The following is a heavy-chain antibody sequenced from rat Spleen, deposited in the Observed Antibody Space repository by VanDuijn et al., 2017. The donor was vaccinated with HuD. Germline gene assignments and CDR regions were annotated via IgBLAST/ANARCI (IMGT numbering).Heavy chain of an antibody. CDR3: ARLTYTTDSLVDY. CDR1: GFTFSNYD. Sequence: EVQLVESGGGLVQPGRSLKLSCAASGFTFSNYDMAWVRQAPTKGLEWVASISTSGGSTYYRDSVKGRFTISRDNAKTSLYLQMNSLKSEDTATYYCARLTYTTDSLVDYWGQGVMVTVSS. D-gene: IGHD1-6*01. CDR2: ISTSGGST. V-gene: IGHV5-25*01. J-gene: IGHJ2*01.